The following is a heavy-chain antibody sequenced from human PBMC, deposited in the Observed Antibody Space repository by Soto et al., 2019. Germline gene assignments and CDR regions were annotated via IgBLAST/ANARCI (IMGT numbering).Heavy chain of an antibody. CDR1: GFTFSSYG. D-gene: IGHD2-15*01. CDR2: ISYDGSNK. J-gene: IGHJ3*02. Sequence: GRSLRLSCAASGFTFSSYGMHWVRQAPGKGLEWMAVISYDGSNKYYADSVKGRFTISADKSTSTAYMELSSLRSEDTAVYYCATVVVAATGNAFDICGQGTMVTVSS. V-gene: IGHV3-30*03. CDR3: ATVVVAATGNAFDI.